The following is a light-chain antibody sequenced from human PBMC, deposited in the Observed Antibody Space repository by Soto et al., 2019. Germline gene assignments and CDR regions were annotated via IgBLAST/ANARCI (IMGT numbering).Light chain of an antibody. J-gene: IGKJ4*01. CDR2: GAS. V-gene: IGKV3-15*01. CDR3: QQYKQWPVA. Sequence: VMTQSPTTLSVSPGERATLSCRASHSVGSNLAWYQQNPGQAPRLLIYGASTRAHGAPARFSGSGSATQFNLTISSLQSEDFGFYYCQQYKQWPVAFGGGTKVEIK. CDR1: HSVGSN.